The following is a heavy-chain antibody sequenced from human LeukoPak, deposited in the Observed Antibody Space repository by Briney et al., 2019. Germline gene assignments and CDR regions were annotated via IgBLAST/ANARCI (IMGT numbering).Heavy chain of an antibody. D-gene: IGHD6-19*01. CDR1: GFTFSSYA. V-gene: IGHV3-30-3*01. J-gene: IGHJ5*02. Sequence: GGSLRLSCAASGFTFSSYAVHWVRQAPGKGLEWVAVISYDGSNKYYADSVKGRFTISRDNSKNTLYLQMNSLRAEDTAVYYCARNGLRYSSGWYNGFDPWGQGTLVTVSS. CDR2: ISYDGSNK. CDR3: ARNGLRYSSGWYNGFDP.